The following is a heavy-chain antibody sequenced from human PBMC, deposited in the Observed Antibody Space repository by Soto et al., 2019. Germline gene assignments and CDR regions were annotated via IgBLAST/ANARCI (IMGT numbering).Heavy chain of an antibody. Sequence: PGGSLRLSCTSSGFNFLTSGMHWVRQAPGKGLEWVTVMWYDGTGEDYAESVKGRFTISRDNSKNTLFLQMNNLRAEDTAVYYCARGVTKRAWGGFDIWGKGRRVTVSS. D-gene: IGHD3-10*01. CDR1: GFNFLTSG. V-gene: IGHV3-33*01. CDR3: ARGVTKRAWGGFDI. CDR2: MWYDGTGE. J-gene: IGHJ4*02.